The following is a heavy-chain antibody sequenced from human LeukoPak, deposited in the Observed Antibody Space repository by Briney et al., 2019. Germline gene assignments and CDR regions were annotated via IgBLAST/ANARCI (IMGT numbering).Heavy chain of an antibody. D-gene: IGHD4-17*01. J-gene: IGHJ4*02. V-gene: IGHV3-48*02. Sequence: PGGSLRLSCAAFGFTFSNYPMNWVRQAPGKGLEWVSNVRPGDSARSYADSVRGRFTISRDDAKNSLYLQMNSLRDEGTAVYYCATDSHYAFDFWGLGTLVTVS. CDR2: VRPGDSAR. CDR1: GFTFSNYP. CDR3: ATDSHYAFDF.